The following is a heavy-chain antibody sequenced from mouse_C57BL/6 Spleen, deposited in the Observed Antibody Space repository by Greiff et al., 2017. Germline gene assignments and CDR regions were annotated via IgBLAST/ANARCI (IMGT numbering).Heavy chain of an antibody. D-gene: IGHD1-1*01. V-gene: IGHV3-6*01. CDR2: ISYDGSN. J-gene: IGHJ2*01. CDR1: GYSITSGYY. CDR3: ARDSSSWFDY. Sequence: ESGPGLVKPSQSLSLTCSVTGYSITSGYYWNWIRQFPGNKLEWMGYISYDGSNNYNPSLKNRISITRDTSKNQFFLKLNSVTTEDTATYYCARDSSSWFDYWGQGTTLTVSS.